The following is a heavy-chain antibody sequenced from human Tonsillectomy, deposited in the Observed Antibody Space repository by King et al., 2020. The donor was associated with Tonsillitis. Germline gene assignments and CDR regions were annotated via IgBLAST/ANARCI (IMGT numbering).Heavy chain of an antibody. CDR1: GFTFSRYT. Sequence: VQLVESGGGLVKPGGSLRLSCAASGFTFSRYTMNWVRQAPGEGLEWVSSISSSASYIYYAASVKGRFTISRDNARNSLYLQMNSLRAEDTAVDYCAGEGVGCSGCSCFSGWFDPWGQGSLVTVSS. CDR2: ISSSASYI. CDR3: AGEGVGCSGCSCFSGWFDP. V-gene: IGHV3-21*01. D-gene: IGHD2-15*01. J-gene: IGHJ5*02.